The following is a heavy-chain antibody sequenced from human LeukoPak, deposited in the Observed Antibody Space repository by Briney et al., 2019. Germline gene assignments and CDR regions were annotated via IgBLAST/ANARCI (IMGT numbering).Heavy chain of an antibody. V-gene: IGHV3-48*03. Sequence: GGSLRLSCAASGFTVRSFEINWVRQAAGKGLEWVSYVSSSGSTIYYADSLKGRFTVSRDNAKNSLYLQMNSLRAEDTAVYYCARVAAGYYGVDVWGKGTTVSVS. J-gene: IGHJ6*04. CDR1: GFTVRSFE. CDR3: ARVAAGYYGVDV. D-gene: IGHD6-19*01. CDR2: VSSSGSTI.